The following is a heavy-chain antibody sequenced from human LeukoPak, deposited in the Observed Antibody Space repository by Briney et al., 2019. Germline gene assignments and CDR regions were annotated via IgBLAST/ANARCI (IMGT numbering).Heavy chain of an antibody. D-gene: IGHD3-22*01. CDR1: GVSISSNY. CDR2: IYYSGST. V-gene: IGHV4-59*01. Sequence: PSETLSLTCSVSGVSISSNYWSWIRQPPGKGLEWIGYIYYSGSTNYNPSLKSRVTISVDTSKNQFSLKLKSVAAADTAVYYCARVTGYMIEDYFDYWGQGTLVTVSS. J-gene: IGHJ4*02. CDR3: ARVTGYMIEDYFDY.